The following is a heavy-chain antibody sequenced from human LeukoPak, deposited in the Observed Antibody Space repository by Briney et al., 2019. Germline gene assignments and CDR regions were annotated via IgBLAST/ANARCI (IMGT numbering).Heavy chain of an antibody. CDR2: IRYDGSKK. J-gene: IGHJ6*03. CDR3: ARAPAYYYGSGSFYYMDV. CDR1: GFAFRSHA. D-gene: IGHD3-10*01. Sequence: PGGSLRLSCTASGFAFRSHAMHWVRQAPGKGLEWVAFIRYDGSKKFYADSVKGRFTISRDNSKNTLYLQMYSLRAEDTAVYYCARAPAYYYGSGSFYYMDVWGKGTTVTISS. V-gene: IGHV3-30*02.